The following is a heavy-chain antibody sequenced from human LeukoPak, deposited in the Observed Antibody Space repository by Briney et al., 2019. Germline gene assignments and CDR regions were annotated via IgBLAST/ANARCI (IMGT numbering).Heavy chain of an antibody. CDR1: GFTFSSYN. Sequence: PGGSLRLSCAASGFTFSSYNIHWVRQAPGKGLEWVAVISYDGSNKYYADSVKGRFTISRDNSKNTLFLHMNSLTVEDTAVYYCARGGSYLSAFDIWGQGTMVTVSS. CDR2: ISYDGSNK. D-gene: IGHD1-26*01. CDR3: ARGGSYLSAFDI. V-gene: IGHV3-30*14. J-gene: IGHJ3*02.